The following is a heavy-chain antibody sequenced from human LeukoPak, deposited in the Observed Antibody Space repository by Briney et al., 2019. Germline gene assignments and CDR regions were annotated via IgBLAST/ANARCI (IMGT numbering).Heavy chain of an antibody. CDR2: IYYSGST. CDR3: ARVNGYYDSSGYPHHGMDV. V-gene: IGHV4-59*07. J-gene: IGHJ6*02. D-gene: IGHD3-22*01. Sequence: PSDTLSLTCNVTGGYMTSYCWCWFRKPSANGLASLGSIYYSGSTNYNPSLKSRVTISIDTSKKEFSLKLTSVTAADTAMYYCARVNGYYDSSGYPHHGMDVWGQGTTVTVSS. CDR1: GGYMTSYC.